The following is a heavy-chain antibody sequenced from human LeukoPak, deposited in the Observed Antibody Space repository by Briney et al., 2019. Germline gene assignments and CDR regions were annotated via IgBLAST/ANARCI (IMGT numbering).Heavy chain of an antibody. V-gene: IGHV3-21*01. CDR3: VSAGIAAAGTSYWFDP. CDR1: GFTFSSYS. CDR2: ISTRSSYI. J-gene: IGHJ5*02. Sequence: GGSLRLSCAASGFTFSSYSMNWVRQAPGKGLEWVSSISTRSSYIYYADSVKGRFTISRDNAKNSLYLQMNSLRAEDTAVYYCVSAGIAAAGTSYWFDPWGQGTLVTLSS. D-gene: IGHD6-13*01.